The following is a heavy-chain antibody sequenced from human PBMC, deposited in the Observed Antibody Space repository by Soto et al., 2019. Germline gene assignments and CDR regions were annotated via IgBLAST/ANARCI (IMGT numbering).Heavy chain of an antibody. D-gene: IGHD2-21*01. CDR3: ATDDTVVLGADSAFDI. Sequence: QVLLVQSGPEVKKPGSSVKISCKASGGTFSNHAFSWVRQAPGQGLEWMGTIIPIFGATNYAQNFQGRVTITADESTSTAYMDLSSLRFEDTAVYYCATDDTVVLGADSAFDIWGQGTMVTVSS. V-gene: IGHV1-69*18. J-gene: IGHJ3*02. CDR2: IIPIFGAT. CDR1: GGTFSNHA.